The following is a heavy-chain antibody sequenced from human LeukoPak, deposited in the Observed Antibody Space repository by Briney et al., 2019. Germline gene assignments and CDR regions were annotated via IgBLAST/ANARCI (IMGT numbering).Heavy chain of an antibody. Sequence: SETLSLTCTVSGGSISSSSYYWGWIRQPPGKGLEWIGSIYYSGSTYYNPSLKSRVTMSVDTSKNQFSLKLSSVTAADTAIYHCARGLGYYDSSVGYWGQGTLVTVSS. CDR3: ARGLGYYDSSVGY. J-gene: IGHJ4*02. CDR1: GGSISSSSYY. CDR2: IYYSGST. D-gene: IGHD3-22*01. V-gene: IGHV4-39*07.